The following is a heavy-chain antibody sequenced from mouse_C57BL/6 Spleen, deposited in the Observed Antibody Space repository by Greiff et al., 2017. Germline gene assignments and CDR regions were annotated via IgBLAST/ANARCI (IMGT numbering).Heavy chain of an antibody. CDR1: GYAFSSSW. V-gene: IGHV1-82*01. CDR2: IYPGDGDT. D-gene: IGHD1-1*01. J-gene: IGHJ3*01. CDR3: ARGGDYGSSYEFAY. Sequence: QVQLQQPGPELVKPGASVKISCKASGYAFSSSWMNWVKQRPGKGLEWIGRIYPGDGDTNYNGKFKGKATLTADKSSSTAYMQLSSLTSEDSAVYFGARGGDYGSSYEFAYWGQGTLVTVSA.